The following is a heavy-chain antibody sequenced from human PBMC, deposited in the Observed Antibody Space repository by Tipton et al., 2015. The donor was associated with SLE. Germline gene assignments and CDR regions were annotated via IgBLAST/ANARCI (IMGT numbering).Heavy chain of an antibody. Sequence: TLSLTCAVYGGSFSDHYWRWIWIRQPQPPGKGLEWIGEIDSLANTKYNQSQKNRVAISVDTSRNQFSLRLSSVTAADTAIYYCARLREATGLFSKRGWLDPWGQGNLVSVSS. V-gene: IGHV4-34*01. CDR1: GGSFSDHY. D-gene: IGHD5-12*01. J-gene: IGHJ5*02. CDR3: ARLREATGLFSKRGWLDP. CDR2: IDSLANT.